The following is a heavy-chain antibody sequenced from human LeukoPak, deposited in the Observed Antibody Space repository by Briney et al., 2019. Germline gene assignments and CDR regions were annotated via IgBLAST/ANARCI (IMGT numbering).Heavy chain of an antibody. Sequence: PGGSLRLSCAASGFTFSSYAMSWVRQAPGKGLEWVSAISGSGGSTYYADSVKGRFTISRDNSKNTLYLQMNSLRAEGTAVYYCAGRGYSYGHDDYWGQGTLVTVSS. D-gene: IGHD5-18*01. CDR1: GFTFSSYA. CDR2: ISGSGGST. J-gene: IGHJ4*02. V-gene: IGHV3-23*01. CDR3: AGRGYSYGHDDY.